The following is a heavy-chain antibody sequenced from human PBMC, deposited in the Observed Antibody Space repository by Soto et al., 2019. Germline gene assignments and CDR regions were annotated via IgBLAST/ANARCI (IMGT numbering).Heavy chain of an antibody. D-gene: IGHD6-13*01. V-gene: IGHV5-51*01. Sequence: PGESLKISCKGSGYSFTSYWIGWVRQMHGKGLEWMGIIYPGDSDTRYSPSFQGQVTISADKSISTAYLQWSSLKASDTAMYYCARWAAAVSYYYYYGMDVWGQETTVTVSS. CDR1: GYSFTSYW. CDR3: ARWAAAVSYYYYYGMDV. CDR2: IYPGDSDT. J-gene: IGHJ6*02.